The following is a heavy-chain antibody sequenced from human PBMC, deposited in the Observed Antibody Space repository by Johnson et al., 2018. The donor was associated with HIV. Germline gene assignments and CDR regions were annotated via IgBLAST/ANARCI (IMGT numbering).Heavy chain of an antibody. Sequence: VQLVESGGGVVRPGGSLRLSCAASGFTFDDHGMSWVRQAPGKGLEWVSGINWNGGSIGYADSVKGRFTISRDNSKNTLYLQINSLSAEDTAVYYCARLRGAFDIWGKGTMVTVSS. CDR3: ARLRGAFDI. CDR1: GFTFDDHG. J-gene: IGHJ3*02. V-gene: IGHV3-20*04. CDR2: INWNGGSI.